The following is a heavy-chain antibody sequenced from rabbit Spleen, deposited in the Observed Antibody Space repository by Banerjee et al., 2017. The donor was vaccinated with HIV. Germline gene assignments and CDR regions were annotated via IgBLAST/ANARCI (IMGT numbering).Heavy chain of an antibody. CDR3: VRGASESGYYSL. CDR2: IDLLFGTT. D-gene: IGHD1-1*01. V-gene: IGHV1S47*01. J-gene: IGHJ4*01. Sequence: QEQLVESGGDLVQPGGSLKLSCKASGFDFSRTGVSWVRQAPGKGLEWIGYIDLLFGTTYYANWVNGRFTISSHNAQNTLYLQLHSLTAADTATYFCVRGASESGYYSLWGPGTLVTV. CDR1: GFDFSRTG.